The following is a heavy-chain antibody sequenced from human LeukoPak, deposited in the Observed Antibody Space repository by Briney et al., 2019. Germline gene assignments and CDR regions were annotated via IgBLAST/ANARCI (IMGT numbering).Heavy chain of an antibody. CDR3: ARGGDRIVGATAPEYFQH. CDR2: ISSNGGST. J-gene: IGHJ1*01. D-gene: IGHD1-26*01. CDR1: GFTFSSYS. Sequence: GGSLRLSCAASGFTFSSYSMNWVRQAPGKGLEYVSAISSNGGSTYYANSVKGRFTISRDNSKNTLYLQMGSLRAEDMAVYYCARGGDRIVGATAPEYFQHWGQGTLVTVSS. V-gene: IGHV3-64*01.